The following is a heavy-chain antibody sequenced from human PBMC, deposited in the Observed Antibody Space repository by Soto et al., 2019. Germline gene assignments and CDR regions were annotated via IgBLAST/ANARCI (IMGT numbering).Heavy chain of an antibody. Sequence: GGSLRLSCAASGFTFSTYAVSWVRQAPGKGLEWVSVISGSAGSTYYADSVKGRFTISRDNSKNTLYLQMNSLRAEDTAVYYCAKASTTVSLYYAMDVWGQGTTVTVSS. CDR2: ISGSAGST. J-gene: IGHJ6*02. CDR1: GFTFSTYA. D-gene: IGHD4-4*01. CDR3: AKASTTVSLYYAMDV. V-gene: IGHV3-23*01.